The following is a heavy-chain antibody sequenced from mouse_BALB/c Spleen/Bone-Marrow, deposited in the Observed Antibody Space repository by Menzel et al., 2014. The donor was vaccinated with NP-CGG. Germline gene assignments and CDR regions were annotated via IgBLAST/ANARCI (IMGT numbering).Heavy chain of an antibody. CDR1: GYSFAGYF. D-gene: IGHD2-4*01. CDR3: GRGDDYDGDFDR. V-gene: IGHV1-37*01. Sequence: EVQVVESGPELVKPGASVKISCKASGYSFAGYFMNWVKQSHGKSLEWIGRINPYNGDTFYNQKFKGKATLTVGKSSSTAHMELLSLTSEDSAVYYCGRGDDYDGDFDRWGQGTTLTVSS. J-gene: IGHJ2*01. CDR2: INPYNGDT.